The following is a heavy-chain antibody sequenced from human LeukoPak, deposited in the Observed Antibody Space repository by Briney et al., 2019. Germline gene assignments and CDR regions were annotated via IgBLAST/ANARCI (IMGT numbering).Heavy chain of an antibody. V-gene: IGHV3-30*02. Sequence: PGGSLRLSCAASGFTFSSYGMHWVRLAPGKGPEWVAFIRYDGSNKYYADSVKGRFTISRDNSKNTVYLQMNSLRGEDTAVYYCAKDRSPHYDFWSGYSGRYFDHWGQGTLVTVSS. CDR1: GFTFSSYG. J-gene: IGHJ4*02. CDR3: AKDRSPHYDFWSGYSGRYFDH. CDR2: IRYDGSNK. D-gene: IGHD3-3*01.